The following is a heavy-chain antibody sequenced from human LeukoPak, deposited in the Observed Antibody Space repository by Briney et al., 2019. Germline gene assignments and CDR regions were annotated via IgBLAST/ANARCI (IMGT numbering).Heavy chain of an antibody. CDR2: IYSGGNT. J-gene: IGHJ4*02. CDR3: ARRAGAYSHPYDY. V-gene: IGHV3-66*04. Sequence: GGSLRLSCAASGFTVSGNYMSWVRQAPGKGLECVSVIYSGGNTYYTDSVKGRFTISRDNSKNTLYLQMNSLRAEDTAVYYCARRAGAYSHPYDYWGQGTLVTVSS. D-gene: IGHD4/OR15-4a*01. CDR1: GFTVSGNY.